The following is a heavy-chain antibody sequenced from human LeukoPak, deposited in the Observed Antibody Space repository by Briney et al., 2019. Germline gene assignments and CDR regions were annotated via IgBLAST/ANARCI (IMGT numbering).Heavy chain of an antibody. V-gene: IGHV3-30-3*01. J-gene: IGHJ3*02. CDR1: GFTFSSYV. Sequence: GGSLRLSCAASGFTFSSYVMHWVRQAPGKGLEWVAVISYDGSNKYYADSVKGRFTISRDNSKNTLYLQMNSLRAEDTAVYYCARDRPGITVADACDIWGQGTMVTVSS. CDR3: ARDRPGITVADACDI. D-gene: IGHD6-19*01. CDR2: ISYDGSNK.